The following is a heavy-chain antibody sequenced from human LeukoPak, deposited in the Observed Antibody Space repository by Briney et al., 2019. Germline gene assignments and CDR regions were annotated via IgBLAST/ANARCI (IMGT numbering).Heavy chain of an antibody. CDR2: IYTSGST. D-gene: IGHD6-13*01. J-gene: IGHJ5*02. CDR1: GGSISSYY. Sequence: PSETLSLTCTVSGGSISSYYWSWIRQPAGKGLEWIGRIYTSGSTNYNPSLKSRVTMSVDTSKNQFSLKLSSVTAADTAVYYCAREVPPFVVYSSSWYGWFDPWGQGTLVTVSS. CDR3: AREVPPFVVYSSSWYGWFDP. V-gene: IGHV4-4*07.